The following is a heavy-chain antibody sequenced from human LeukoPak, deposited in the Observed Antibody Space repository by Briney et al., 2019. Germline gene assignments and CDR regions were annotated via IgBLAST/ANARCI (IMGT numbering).Heavy chain of an antibody. CDR1: GFTFSSYG. J-gene: IGHJ6*02. Sequence: GGSLRLSCAASGFTFSSYGMHWVRQAPGKGLEWGAVIWYDGSNKYHADSVKGRFTTSRENGKNSLYLQMNSLRAGDTAVYYCAAGCPRCGMDVWGQGTTVTVSS. CDR2: IWYDGSNK. CDR3: AAGCPRCGMDV. V-gene: IGHV3-33*01.